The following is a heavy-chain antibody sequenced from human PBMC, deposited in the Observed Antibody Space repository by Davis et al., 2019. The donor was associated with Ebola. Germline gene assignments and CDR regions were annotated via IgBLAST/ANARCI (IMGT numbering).Heavy chain of an antibody. J-gene: IGHJ4*02. CDR1: GGPISSGSYS. CDR2: IYYSGST. CDR3: ARVHGDYFPNFDY. Sequence: MPSETLSLTCAVSGGPISSGSYSWSWIRQPPGKGLEWIGYIYYSGSTYCNPSLKSRVAISVDTSKNQFSLKLSSVTAADTAVYYCARVHGDYFPNFDYWGQGTLVTVSS. V-gene: IGHV4-30-4*07. D-gene: IGHD4-17*01.